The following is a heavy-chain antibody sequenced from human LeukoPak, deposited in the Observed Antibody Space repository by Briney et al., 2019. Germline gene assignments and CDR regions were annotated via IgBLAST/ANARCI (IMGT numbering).Heavy chain of an antibody. D-gene: IGHD5-12*01. Sequence: GGSLRLSCAVSGFSFSNYYMSWVRQAPGKGLEWVSTISSRSTYIYYADSVKGRFTISRDNAENSLYLDMTSLRAEDTAIYYCASGFEATISYFDNWGQGTLVTVSS. J-gene: IGHJ4*02. V-gene: IGHV3-21*01. CDR3: ASGFEATISYFDN. CDR2: ISSRSTYI. CDR1: GFSFSNYY.